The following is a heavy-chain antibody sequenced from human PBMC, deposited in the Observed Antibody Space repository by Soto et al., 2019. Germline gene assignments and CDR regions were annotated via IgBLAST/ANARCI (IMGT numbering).Heavy chain of an antibody. Sequence: SQTLSLTCAISGDSVSSNSAAWNWIRQSPSRGLEWLGRTYYRSKWYNDYAVSVKSRITINPDSSKNQFSLQLNSVSPEDTAVYYCARAEAAAGTAGFDPWGQGTLVTVSS. CDR1: GDSVSSNSAA. V-gene: IGHV6-1*01. CDR3: ARAEAAAGTAGFDP. J-gene: IGHJ5*02. CDR2: TYYRSKWYN. D-gene: IGHD6-13*01.